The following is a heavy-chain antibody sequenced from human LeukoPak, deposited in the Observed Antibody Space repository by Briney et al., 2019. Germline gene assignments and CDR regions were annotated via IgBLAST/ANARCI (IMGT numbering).Heavy chain of an antibody. J-gene: IGHJ3*02. CDR1: GFTFSSYY. CDR2: IKKDGSEK. D-gene: IGHD3-16*01. CDR3: ARWGNYGPAFDI. Sequence: PGGSLRLSCAASGFTFSSYYMSWVRQAPGKGLEWVANIKKDGSEKYYVDSVKGRFTISRDNAKNLLYLQMNSLRGEDTAVYYCARWGNYGPAFDIWGQGTMVTVSS. V-gene: IGHV3-7*01.